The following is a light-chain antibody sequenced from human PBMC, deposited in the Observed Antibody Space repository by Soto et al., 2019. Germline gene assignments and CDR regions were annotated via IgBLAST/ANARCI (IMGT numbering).Light chain of an antibody. CDR1: QSVSSD. Sequence: EIVMTQSPATLSVSPGERATLSCRASQSVSSDLAWYQQKPGQAPRLLIYGASTRAIGIPARFSGSGSGTDFTLTISSLEPEDFAVYYCQQRSDWPITFGQGTRLEIK. J-gene: IGKJ5*01. V-gene: IGKV3-11*01. CDR2: GAS. CDR3: QQRSDWPIT.